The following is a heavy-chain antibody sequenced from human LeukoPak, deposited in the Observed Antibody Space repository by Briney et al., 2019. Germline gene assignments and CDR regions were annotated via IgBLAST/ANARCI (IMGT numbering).Heavy chain of an antibody. Sequence: PGGSLRLSCAASGFTFNIYWMSWVRQAPGKGLEWVANIKQDGSEKYYVDSVKGRFTISRDNAKNSLYLQMNSLRAEDTAVYYCARDFLPYTYNWNDGALGYWGQGTLVTVSS. V-gene: IGHV3-7*01. CDR1: GFTFNIYW. D-gene: IGHD1-20*01. J-gene: IGHJ4*02. CDR3: ARDFLPYTYNWNDGALGY. CDR2: IKQDGSEK.